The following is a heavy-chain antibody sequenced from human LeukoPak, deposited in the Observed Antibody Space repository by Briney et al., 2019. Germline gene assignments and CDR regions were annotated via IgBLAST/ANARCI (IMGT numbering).Heavy chain of an antibody. D-gene: IGHD3-16*02. CDR3: ARSPNLLYDYVWGSYRYRAGALDY. V-gene: IGHV3-48*03. J-gene: IGHJ4*02. Sequence: GGSLRLSCAASGFSISSYEMNWVRQAPGKGLEWVSHISSSGSTIWYADSVKGRFTISRDNAKNSLYLQMNSLRAEDTAVYYCARSPNLLYDYVWGSYRYRAGALDYWGQGTLVTVSS. CDR1: GFSISSYE. CDR2: ISSSGSTI.